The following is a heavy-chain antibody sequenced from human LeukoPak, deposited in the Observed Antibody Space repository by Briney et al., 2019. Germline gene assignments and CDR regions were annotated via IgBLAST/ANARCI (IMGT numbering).Heavy chain of an antibody. CDR2: ISSNTRII. CDR3: ARGGGARPDY. Sequence: GGSLRLSCAASGFTFSHYGMNWVRQTPGKGLQWVSYISSNTRIIDYADSVKGRFTISRDNAKNSLYLQMNSLRAEDTAVYYCARGGGARPDYWGQGTLLTVSS. CDR1: GFTFSHYG. J-gene: IGHJ4*02. D-gene: IGHD6-6*01. V-gene: IGHV3-48*01.